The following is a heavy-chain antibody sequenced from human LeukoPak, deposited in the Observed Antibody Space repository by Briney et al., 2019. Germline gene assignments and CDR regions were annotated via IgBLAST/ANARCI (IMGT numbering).Heavy chain of an antibody. V-gene: IGHV4-4*02. Sequence: SGTLSLTCAVSGGSISSSNWWSWVRQPPGKGLEGIGEIYHSGSTNYNPSLKSRFTISVDKSKNQFSLKLSSVTAADTAVYYCASLDSSGYSNWFDPWGQGTLVTVSS. CDR2: IYHSGST. D-gene: IGHD3-22*01. J-gene: IGHJ5*02. CDR1: GGSISSSNW. CDR3: ASLDSSGYSNWFDP.